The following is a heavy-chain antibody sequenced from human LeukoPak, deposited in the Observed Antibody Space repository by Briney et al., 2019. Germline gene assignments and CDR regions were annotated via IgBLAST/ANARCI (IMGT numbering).Heavy chain of an antibody. J-gene: IGHJ4*02. V-gene: IGHV3-30-3*01. CDR2: ISYDGSNK. CDR1: GFTFSSYA. Sequence: GGSLRLSCAASGFTFSSYAMHWVRQAPGKGLEWVAVISYDGSNKYYADSVKGRFTISRDNSKNTLYLQMNSLRAEDTAVYYCARDGGLRFLEWLPDYWGQGTLVTVSS. CDR3: ARDGGLRFLEWLPDY. D-gene: IGHD3-3*01.